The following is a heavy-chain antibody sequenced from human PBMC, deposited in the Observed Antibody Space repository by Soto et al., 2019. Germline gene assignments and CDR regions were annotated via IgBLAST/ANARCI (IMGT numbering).Heavy chain of an antibody. V-gene: IGHV1-46*01. CDR2: ISPDGGST. Sequence: SVKVTCKASGFYLTDHYIHWVRPAPGQGLEWMGIISPDGGSTRYSQKFQARITMTRDTSTSTVYMELSSLRSEDTAIYYCARAPRGGVIIVITWAQIDYWGQGTLVTVSS. J-gene: IGHJ4*02. CDR1: GFYLTDHY. D-gene: IGHD3-10*01. CDR3: ARAPRGGVIIVITWAQIDY.